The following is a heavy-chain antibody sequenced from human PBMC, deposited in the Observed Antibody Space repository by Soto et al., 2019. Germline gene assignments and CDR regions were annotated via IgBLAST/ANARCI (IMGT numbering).Heavy chain of an antibody. J-gene: IGHJ6*02. CDR3: VKGKQLYYYYGMDV. V-gene: IGHV3-64D*06. CDR1: GFTFSSYA. D-gene: IGHD6-13*01. CDR2: IGSNGGST. Sequence: PGGSLRLSCSASGFTFSSYAMHWVRQAPGKGLEYVSAIGSNGGSTYYADSVKGRFTISRDNSKNTLYLQMSSLRAEDTAVYYCVKGKQLYYYYGMDVWGQGTTVTVSS.